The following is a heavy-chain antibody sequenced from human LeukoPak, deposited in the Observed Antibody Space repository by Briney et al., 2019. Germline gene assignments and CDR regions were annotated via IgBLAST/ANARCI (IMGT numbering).Heavy chain of an antibody. CDR3: ARAAVRGSYNY. CDR2: MSAGGAVT. CDR1: GLTFSNFA. V-gene: IGHV3-23*01. D-gene: IGHD1-26*01. J-gene: IGHJ4*02. Sequence: GGSLRLSCAASGLTFSNFAMSWVRQAPGKGLEWLSIMSAGGAVTYYADSVKGRFTISRDNPKNTLYLQMNSLRAEDTAVYYCARAAVRGSYNYWGQGTLVTVSS.